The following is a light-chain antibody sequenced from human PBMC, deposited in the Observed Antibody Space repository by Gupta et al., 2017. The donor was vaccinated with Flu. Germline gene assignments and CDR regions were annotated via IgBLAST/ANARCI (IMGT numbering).Light chain of an antibody. CDR2: RDK. J-gene: IGLJ1*01. CDR3: QAWDNDYVYV. V-gene: IGLV3-1*01. CDR1: RLGHKF. Sequence: LTQPSSVSVSLGQTATIICSGDRLGHKFTSWFQQKLGQSPTLVIYRDKERPSGIPDRFSGSKSGDTATLTISGAQALDEADYFCQAWDNDYVYVFGAGTKVSV.